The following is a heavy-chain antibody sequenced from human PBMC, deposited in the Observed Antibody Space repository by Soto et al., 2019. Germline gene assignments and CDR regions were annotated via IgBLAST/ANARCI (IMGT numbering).Heavy chain of an antibody. Sequence: GGSLRLSCAASGFNFSSYGMSWVRQAPGKGLEWVSAISGSGGSTYYADSVKGRFTISRDNSKNTLYLQMNSLRAEDTAVYYCAKAGNDYSNYRNWFDPWGQGTLVTVSS. CDR1: GFNFSSYG. J-gene: IGHJ5*02. CDR2: ISGSGGST. D-gene: IGHD4-4*01. V-gene: IGHV3-23*01. CDR3: AKAGNDYSNYRNWFDP.